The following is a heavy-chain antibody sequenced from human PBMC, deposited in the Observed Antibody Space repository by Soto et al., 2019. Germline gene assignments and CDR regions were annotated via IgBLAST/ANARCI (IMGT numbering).Heavy chain of an antibody. CDR2: ISYDGSNT. V-gene: IGHV3-30*18. D-gene: IGHD1-26*01. Sequence: QVQLVESGGGVVQPGRSLRLSCVASGFTFSSYGMHWVRQAPGKGLEWVAIISYDGSNTYYADSVKGRFTISRDNSKNTLYLQMNILRAEDTSVYYCAKEWGLSESYYISSPSYFDCWSQGTLVTVSS. J-gene: IGHJ4*02. CDR3: AKEWGLSESYYISSPSYFDC. CDR1: GFTFSSYG.